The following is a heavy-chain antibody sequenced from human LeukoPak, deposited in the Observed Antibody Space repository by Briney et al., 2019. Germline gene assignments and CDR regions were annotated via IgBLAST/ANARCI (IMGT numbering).Heavy chain of an antibody. Sequence: SETLSLTCTVSGGSISSISYYWGWIRQPPGRGLEWIASIHYSETAYYNPSLKSRVTISVDTSKNDFSLKLSSVTAADTAVYYCARGPTYQPIDYWGQGTLVTVSS. CDR3: ARGPTYQPIDY. V-gene: IGHV4-39*02. CDR2: IHYSETA. D-gene: IGHD2-2*01. CDR1: GGSISSISYY. J-gene: IGHJ4*02.